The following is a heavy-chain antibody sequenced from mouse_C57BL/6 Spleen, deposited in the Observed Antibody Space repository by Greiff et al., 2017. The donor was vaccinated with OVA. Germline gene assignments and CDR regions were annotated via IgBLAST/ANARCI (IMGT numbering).Heavy chain of an antibody. Sequence: QVQLQQSGAELVMPGASVKLSCKASGYTFTSYWMHWVKQRPGQGLDWIGEIDPSDSYTNYNQKFKGKSTLTVDKSSSTAYMQRSSLTSEDSAVYYCARTRYDYDTFDYWGQGTTLTVSS. CDR1: GYTFTSYW. D-gene: IGHD2-4*01. CDR2: IDPSDSYT. J-gene: IGHJ2*01. CDR3: ARTRYDYDTFDY. V-gene: IGHV1-69*01.